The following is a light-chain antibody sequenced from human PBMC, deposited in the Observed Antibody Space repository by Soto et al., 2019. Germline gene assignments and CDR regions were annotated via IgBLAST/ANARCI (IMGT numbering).Light chain of an antibody. CDR1: SSDVGSYNL. CDR2: EGT. Sequence: QSAPTQPASVSGSLGQSITISCTGTSSDVGSYNLVSWYQHHPGKAPKFLIYEGTKRPSGVSSRFSGSKSGNTASLTISGLQAEDEAHYYCCSYAGSSTDVFGTGTKVTVL. J-gene: IGLJ1*01. V-gene: IGLV2-23*01. CDR3: CSYAGSSTDV.